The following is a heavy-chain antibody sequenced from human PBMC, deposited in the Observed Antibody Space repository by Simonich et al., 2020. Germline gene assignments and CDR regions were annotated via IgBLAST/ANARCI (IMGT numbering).Heavy chain of an antibody. CDR3: ARVGYSNYYYYGMDV. CDR2: SYHRGST. Sequence: QVQLQESGPGLVKPSETLSLTCAVSGYSISSGYYWGWLRQPPGKGLEWIGSSYHRGSTYYNPALKRRVTISVDTSKNQFSLKLSSVTAADTAVYYCARVGYSNYYYYGMDVWGRGTTVTVSS. V-gene: IGHV4-38-2*01. CDR1: GYSISSGYY. J-gene: IGHJ6*02. D-gene: IGHD6-13*01.